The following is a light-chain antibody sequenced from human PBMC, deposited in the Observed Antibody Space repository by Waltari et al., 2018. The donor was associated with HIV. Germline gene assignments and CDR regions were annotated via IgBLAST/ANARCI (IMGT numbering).Light chain of an antibody. Sequence: QSALTQPRSVSGSPGQSVTISCTGTSSDVGNYNYVSWYQQHPGKAPKLIIYDVSKRPSGVPVRFSGSKAANTASLTSSGRQAEDEADYYCCSYAGSYVFGIGTEVTVL. CDR2: DVS. V-gene: IGLV2-11*01. J-gene: IGLJ1*01. CDR3: CSYAGSYV. CDR1: SSDVGNYNY.